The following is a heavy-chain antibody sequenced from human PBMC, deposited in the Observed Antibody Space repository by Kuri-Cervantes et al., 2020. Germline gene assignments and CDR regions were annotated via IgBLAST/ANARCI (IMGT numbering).Heavy chain of an antibody. Sequence: SETLSLTCTVPGGSVSSRSWYWGWIRQTPGKGLEWIGSIYYSGSTYYNPSLKSRVTISVDMSKNQFSLKLSSVTAADTAVYYCARVAGPMVSWGRGTLVTVSS. D-gene: IGHD2-8*01. CDR1: GGSVSSRSWY. CDR2: IYYSGST. V-gene: IGHV4-39*07. CDR3: ARVAGPMVS. J-gene: IGHJ5*02.